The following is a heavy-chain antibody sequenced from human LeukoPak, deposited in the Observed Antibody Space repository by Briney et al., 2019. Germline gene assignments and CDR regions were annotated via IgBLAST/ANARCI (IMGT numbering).Heavy chain of an antibody. Sequence: GGSLRLSCAASGFTLSSYAMSWVRQAPGKGLEWVAAISGSGGSTYYADSGKGRFTISRDNSKTTLYLQMNSLRPEDTAVYYCAAYRIQLWFPLDAFDIWGQGTMVTVSS. J-gene: IGHJ3*02. CDR3: AAYRIQLWFPLDAFDI. D-gene: IGHD5-18*01. CDR1: GFTLSSYA. CDR2: ISGSGGST. V-gene: IGHV3-23*01.